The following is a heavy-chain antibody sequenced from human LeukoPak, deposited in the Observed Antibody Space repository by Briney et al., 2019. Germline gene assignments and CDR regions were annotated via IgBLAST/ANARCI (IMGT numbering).Heavy chain of an antibody. Sequence: SETLSLTCTVSGGSISSGGYYWSWIRQHPGKGLEWIGYIYYSGSTYYNPSLKSRVTISVDTSKNQFSLKLSSVTAADTAVYYCARDRSSWFSTKGPTDYWGQGTLVTVSS. J-gene: IGHJ4*02. CDR3: ARDRSSWFSTKGPTDY. V-gene: IGHV4-31*03. CDR1: GGSISSGGYY. D-gene: IGHD6-13*01. CDR2: IYYSGST.